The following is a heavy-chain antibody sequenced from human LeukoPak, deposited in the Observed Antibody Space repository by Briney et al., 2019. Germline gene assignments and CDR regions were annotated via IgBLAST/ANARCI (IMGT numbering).Heavy chain of an antibody. V-gene: IGHV1-46*01. CDR1: GYTFSTYY. CDR2: INPSDGST. Sequence: ASVKVSCKASGYTFSTYYMHWVRQAPGQGLEWMGIINPSDGSTSYAQKFQGRVTMTRDMYTSIFYMELSSLRSEDTAVYYRARDGTLIPSSVTGAWFHYHLDVWGQGTMVTVSS. J-gene: IGHJ6*03. CDR3: ARDGTLIPSSVTGAWFHYHLDV. D-gene: IGHD6-19*01.